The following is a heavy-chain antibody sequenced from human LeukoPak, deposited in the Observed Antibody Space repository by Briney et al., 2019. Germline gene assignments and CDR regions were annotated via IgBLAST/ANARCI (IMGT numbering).Heavy chain of an antibody. CDR3: ARGKSGSFSYNWFDP. D-gene: IGHD3-10*01. J-gene: IGHJ5*02. V-gene: IGHV1-3*01. CDR2: INAGNGNT. Sequence: ASVKVSCKASGYTFTSYAMHWVRQAPGHRLEWMGWINAGNGNTKYSQKFQGRVTITRDTSASTAYMELSSLRSEDTAVYYCARGKSGSFSYNWFDPWGQGTLVTVSS. CDR1: GYTFTSYA.